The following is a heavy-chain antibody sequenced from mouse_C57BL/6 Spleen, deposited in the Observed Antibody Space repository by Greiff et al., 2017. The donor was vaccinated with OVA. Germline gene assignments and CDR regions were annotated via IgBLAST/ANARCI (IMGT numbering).Heavy chain of an antibody. D-gene: IGHD2-3*01. Sequence: QVQLQQSGAELVRPGASVTLSCKASGYTFTDYEMHWVKQTPVHGLEWIGAIDPETGGTAYNQKFKGKAILTADKSSSTAYMELRSLTSEDSAVYYFTSFFFRGYYLFAYWGQGTLVTVSA. CDR1: GYTFTDYE. CDR3: TSFFFRGYYLFAY. V-gene: IGHV1-15*01. J-gene: IGHJ3*01. CDR2: IDPETGGT.